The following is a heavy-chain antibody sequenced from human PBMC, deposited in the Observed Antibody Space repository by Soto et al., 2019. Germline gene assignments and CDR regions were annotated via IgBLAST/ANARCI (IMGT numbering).Heavy chain of an antibody. Sequence: GASVKVSCKASGYTFTGYYMHWVRQAPGQGLEWMGWINPNSGGTNYAQKFQGWVTMTRDTSISTAYMELSRLRSDDTAVYYCARDGRINCSGGSCYSLDDYYYYYMDVWGKGTTVTVSS. V-gene: IGHV1-2*04. CDR1: GYTFTGYY. CDR3: ARDGRINCSGGSCYSLDDYYYYYMDV. J-gene: IGHJ6*03. D-gene: IGHD2-15*01. CDR2: INPNSGGT.